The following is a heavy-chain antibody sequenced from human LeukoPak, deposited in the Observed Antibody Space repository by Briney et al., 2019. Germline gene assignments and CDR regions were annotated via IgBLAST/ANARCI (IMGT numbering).Heavy chain of an antibody. CDR3: ARNRKGRFEDTDY. CDR1: GASISGYY. Sequence: SETLSLTCTVSGASISGYYWGWIRQPAAKGLEWMGRIYSGGNTNYNPSLKSRVTISVDTPMNQFSLKVTSVTAADTAVYYCARNRKGRFEDTDYWGQGTLVTVSS. V-gene: IGHV4-4*07. CDR2: IYSGGNT. J-gene: IGHJ4*02. D-gene: IGHD2-15*01.